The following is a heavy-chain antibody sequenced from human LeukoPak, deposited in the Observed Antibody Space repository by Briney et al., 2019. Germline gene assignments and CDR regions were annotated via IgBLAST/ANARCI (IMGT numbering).Heavy chain of an antibody. CDR3: ARDRWHSSGWYTGEFDY. CDR2: ISSSSSYI. Sequence: KTGGSLRLSCAASGFTFSSYSMNWVRQAPGKGLEWVSSISSSSSYIYYADSVKGRFTISRDNAKNSLYLQMNSLRAEDTAVYYCARDRWHSSGWYTGEFDYWGQGTLVTVSS. CDR1: GFTFSSYS. V-gene: IGHV3-21*01. J-gene: IGHJ4*02. D-gene: IGHD6-19*01.